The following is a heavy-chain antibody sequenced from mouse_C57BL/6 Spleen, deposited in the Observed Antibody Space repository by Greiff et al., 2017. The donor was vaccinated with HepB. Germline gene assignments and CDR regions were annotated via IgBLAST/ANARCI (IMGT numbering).Heavy chain of an antibody. V-gene: IGHV2-6-1*01. Sequence: VQLKESGPGLVAPSQSLSITCTVSGFSLTSYGVHWVRQPPGKGLEWLVVIWSDGSTTYNSALKSRLSISKDNSKSQVFLKMNSLQTDDTAMYYCARHEEEVDYAMDYWGQGTSVTVSS. CDR1: GFSLTSYG. CDR2: IWSDGST. D-gene: IGHD1-1*02. CDR3: ARHEEEVDYAMDY. J-gene: IGHJ4*01.